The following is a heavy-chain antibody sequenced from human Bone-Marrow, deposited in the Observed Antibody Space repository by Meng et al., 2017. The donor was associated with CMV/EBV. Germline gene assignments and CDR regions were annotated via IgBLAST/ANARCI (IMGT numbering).Heavy chain of an antibody. Sequence: GGSLRLSCAASGFTFSSYWMSWVRQAPGKGLEWVSAISGSGGSTYYADSVKGRFTISRDNAKNTLYLQMNSLRAEDTAVYYCARVKTYYYDSSGYGYFDYWGQGTLVTVSS. CDR2: ISGSGGST. V-gene: IGHV3-23*01. CDR3: ARVKTYYYDSSGYGYFDY. CDR1: GFTFSSYW. J-gene: IGHJ4*02. D-gene: IGHD3-22*01.